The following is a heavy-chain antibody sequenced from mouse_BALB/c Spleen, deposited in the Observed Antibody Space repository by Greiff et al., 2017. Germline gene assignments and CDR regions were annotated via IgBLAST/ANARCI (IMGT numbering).Heavy chain of an antibody. V-gene: IGHV1-5*01. CDR3: TRRTEYGNCGFAY. Sequence: SGTVLARPGASVKMSCKASGYTFTSYWMHWVKQRPGQGLEWIGAIYPGNSDTSYNQKFKGKAKLTAVTSTSTAYMELSSLTNEDSAVYYCTRRTEYGNCGFAYWGQGTLVTVSA. J-gene: IGHJ3*01. D-gene: IGHD2-10*02. CDR1: GYTFTSYW. CDR2: IYPGNSDT.